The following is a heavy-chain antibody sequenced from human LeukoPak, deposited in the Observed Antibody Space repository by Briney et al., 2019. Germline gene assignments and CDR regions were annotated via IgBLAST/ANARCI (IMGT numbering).Heavy chain of an antibody. Sequence: GGSLRLSCAASGFTFSTCWMSWVRQAPGKGLEWVANIKQDGSEKYYVDSVKGRFTISRDNAKTSLYLQMSSLRAEDTAVYYCARIRGGFFNAFDIWGQGTVVTVSS. CDR2: IKQDGSEK. J-gene: IGHJ3*02. CDR1: GFTFSTCW. CDR3: ARIRGGFFNAFDI. V-gene: IGHV3-7*01. D-gene: IGHD3-16*01.